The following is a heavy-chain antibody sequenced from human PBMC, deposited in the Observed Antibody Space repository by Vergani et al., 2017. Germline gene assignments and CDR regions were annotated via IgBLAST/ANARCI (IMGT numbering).Heavy chain of an antibody. V-gene: IGHV4-38-2*01. CDR2: IYHSGST. Sequence: QVQLQESGPGLVKPSETLSLTCAVSGYSISSGYYWGWIRQPPGKGLEWIGSIYHSGSTYYNPSLKSRVTISVDTSKNQFSLKLSSVTAADTAVYYCARHANTYDSSGYSQFRVSDYWGQGTLVTVSS. J-gene: IGHJ4*02. CDR1: GYSISSGYY. CDR3: ARHANTYDSSGYSQFRVSDY. D-gene: IGHD3-22*01.